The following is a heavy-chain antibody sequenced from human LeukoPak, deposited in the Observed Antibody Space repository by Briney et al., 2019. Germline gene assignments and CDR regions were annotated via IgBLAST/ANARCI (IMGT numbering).Heavy chain of an antibody. V-gene: IGHV5-51*01. J-gene: IGHJ4*02. Sequence: GESLKISCKGSGYSFTSYWIGWVRQMPGKGLEWMGIIYPGDSDTRYSPSFQGQVTISADKSISTAYLQWSSLKASDTAMYYCARLYYFEQQLGPFGYWGQGTLVTVSS. CDR3: ARLYYFEQQLGPFGY. CDR2: IYPGDSDT. CDR1: GYSFTSYW. D-gene: IGHD6-13*01.